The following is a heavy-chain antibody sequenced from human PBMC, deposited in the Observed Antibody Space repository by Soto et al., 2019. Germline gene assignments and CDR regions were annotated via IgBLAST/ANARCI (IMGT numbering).Heavy chain of an antibody. CDR3: ASLDIVWCANRTNWFDP. V-gene: IGHV1-2*02. J-gene: IGHJ5*02. CDR1: GYTFTGYY. CDR2: INPNSGGT. Sequence: ASVKVSCKASGYTFTGYYMHWVRQAPGQGLEWMGWINPNSGGTNYAQKFQGRVTMTRDTSISTAYMELSRLRSDDTAVYYCASLDIVWCANRTNWFDPWGQGTLVTVSS. D-gene: IGHD2-8*02.